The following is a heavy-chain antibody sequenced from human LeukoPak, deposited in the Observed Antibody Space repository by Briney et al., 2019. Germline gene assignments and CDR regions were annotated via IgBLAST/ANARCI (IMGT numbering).Heavy chain of an antibody. V-gene: IGHV4-59*01. CDR3: VRGNYDSRGYSNAFDI. CDR1: GGSISSYH. Sequence: SETLSLTCTVSGGSISSYHWSWIRQPPGKRLEWIGFISYSGSTNSNPSLKSRVAISIDTSENQFSLKLSSVTAADTAVYYCVRGNYDSRGYSNAFDIWGQGAMVPVSS. D-gene: IGHD3-22*01. CDR2: ISYSGST. J-gene: IGHJ3*02.